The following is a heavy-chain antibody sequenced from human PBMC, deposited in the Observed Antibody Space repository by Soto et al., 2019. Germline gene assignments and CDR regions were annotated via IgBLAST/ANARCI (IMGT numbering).Heavy chain of an antibody. Sequence: QVQLVESGGGVVQPGRSLRLSCVASGFTFSSDAMHWVRQAPGKGLEWVAVIWYDGSKKYYADSVKGRFTVARDDSKNTLYLQMNSLRVEDTAVYYCARDPGYCNYDFDYWGQGTLVTVSP. V-gene: IGHV3-33*01. CDR1: GFTFSSDA. CDR2: IWYDGSKK. CDR3: ARDPGYCNYDFDY. D-gene: IGHD2-15*01. J-gene: IGHJ4*02.